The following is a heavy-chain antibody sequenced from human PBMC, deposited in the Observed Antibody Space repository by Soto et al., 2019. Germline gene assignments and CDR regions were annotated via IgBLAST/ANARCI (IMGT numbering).Heavy chain of an antibody. J-gene: IGHJ6*02. D-gene: IGHD2-2*01. CDR2: IIPIFGIA. CDR1: GGTSSRYS. Sequence: QVQLVQSGAEVKKPGSSVKVSCKAAGGTSSRYSMTRVRKAPGHGLEWIGRIIPIFGIASYAQKFQGRVTITADESTSTAYMELSSLRSDDTAVYYCAREDRDRETGLVPAAIDGMDVWGQGTTVTVSS. CDR3: AREDRDRETGLVPAAIDGMDV. V-gene: IGHV1-69*08.